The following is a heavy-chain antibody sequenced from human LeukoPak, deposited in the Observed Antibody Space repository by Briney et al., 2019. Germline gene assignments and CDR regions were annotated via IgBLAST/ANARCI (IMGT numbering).Heavy chain of an antibody. Sequence: SETLSLTCAVYGESLSGYYWSWIRQPPGKGLEWIGEISYSGSATYSPSLESRVTISVATSRNQFSLRLNSVTAADTAVYFCARKYCTTTSCSYAFDVWGQGTMVTVSS. CDR1: GESLSGYY. CDR3: ARKYCTTTSCSYAFDV. J-gene: IGHJ3*01. CDR2: ISYSGSA. D-gene: IGHD2-2*01. V-gene: IGHV4-34*01.